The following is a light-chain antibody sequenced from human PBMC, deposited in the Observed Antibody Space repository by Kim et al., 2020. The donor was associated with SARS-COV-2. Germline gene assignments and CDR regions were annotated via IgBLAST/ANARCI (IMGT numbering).Light chain of an antibody. Sequence: SVSPGERATLSCRASQSVSSYLAWYQQKPGQAPRLLSYDASNRATGIPARFSGSGSGTDFTLTISSLEPEDFAVYYCQQRSNWPTFGGGTKVDIK. CDR2: DAS. CDR1: QSVSSY. CDR3: QQRSNWPT. V-gene: IGKV3-11*01. J-gene: IGKJ4*01.